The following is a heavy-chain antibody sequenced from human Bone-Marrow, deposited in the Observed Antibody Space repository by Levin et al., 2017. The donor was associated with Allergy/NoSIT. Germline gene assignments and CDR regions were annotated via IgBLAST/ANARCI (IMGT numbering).Heavy chain of an antibody. J-gene: IGHJ6*02. V-gene: IGHV3-48*03. Sequence: PGGSLRLSCAASGFTFSNYEMNWVRQAPGKGLEWISYISKTGHPTCYADSVRGRFTISRDNVKNSLYLQMNSLRGDDTAIYYCARDHWEDRVWGSPLGSMDVWGQGTTVTVSS. D-gene: IGHD3-16*01. CDR3: ARDHWEDRVWGSPLGSMDV. CDR1: GFTFSNYE. CDR2: ISKTGHPT.